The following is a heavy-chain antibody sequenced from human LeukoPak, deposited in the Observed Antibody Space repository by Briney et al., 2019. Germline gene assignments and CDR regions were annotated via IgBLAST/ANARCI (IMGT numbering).Heavy chain of an antibody. CDR1: GFTFSSNY. CDR3: ARGRGDGFDI. Sequence: GGSLRLPCAASGFTFSSNYMSWVRQAPGKGLEWVSVIYTGGSSYYADSVKGRFTISRDNSKNTLYLQMNSLRAEDTAVYYCARGRGDGFDIWGQGTMVTVSS. CDR2: IYTGGSS. J-gene: IGHJ3*02. V-gene: IGHV3-53*01.